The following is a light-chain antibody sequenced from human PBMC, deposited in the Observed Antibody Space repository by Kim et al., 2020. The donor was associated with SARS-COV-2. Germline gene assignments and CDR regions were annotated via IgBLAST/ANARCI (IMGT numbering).Light chain of an antibody. CDR3: QQYGSSPPNT. CDR1: QSVSSSY. J-gene: IGKJ2*01. V-gene: IGKV3-20*01. Sequence: SPGERATLSCRASQSVSSSYLAWYQPKPGQAPRLLIYGASSRATGIPDRFSGSGSGTDFTLTISRLEPEDFAVYYCQQYGSSPPNTFGQGTKLEI. CDR2: GAS.